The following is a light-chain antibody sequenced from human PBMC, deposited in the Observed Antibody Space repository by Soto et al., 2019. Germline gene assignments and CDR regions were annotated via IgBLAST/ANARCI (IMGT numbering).Light chain of an antibody. CDR3: SSFVGAPVI. CDR1: STGVGEYNY. V-gene: IGLV2-8*01. CDR2: EVN. J-gene: IGLJ2*01. Sequence: QSALTQPPSASGSPGQSVTIPCAGTSTGVGEYNYVSWYQQHPGKVPKLIIFEVNKRPSGVPDRFSGSKSGDTASLTVSGLQAEDEADYYCSSFVGAPVIFGGGTKLTVL.